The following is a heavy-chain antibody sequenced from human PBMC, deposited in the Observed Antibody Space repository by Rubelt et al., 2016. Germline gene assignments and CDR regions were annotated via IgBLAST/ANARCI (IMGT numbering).Heavy chain of an antibody. CDR2: IYYSGST. V-gene: IGHV4-59*01. Sequence: GYIYYSGSTNYNPSLKSRVTISVDTSKNQFSLKLSSVTAADTAVYYCAREKVLRFANWFDPWGQGTLVTVSS. J-gene: IGHJ5*02. D-gene: IGHD3-3*01. CDR3: AREKVLRFANWFDP.